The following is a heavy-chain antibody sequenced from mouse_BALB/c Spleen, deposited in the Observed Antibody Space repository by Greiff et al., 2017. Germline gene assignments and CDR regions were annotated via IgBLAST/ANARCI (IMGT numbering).Heavy chain of an antibody. CDR3: ARDPGYFDY. V-gene: IGHV5-15*02. J-gene: IGHJ2*01. CDR1: GFTFSDYG. CDR2: ISNLAYSI. Sequence: EVKLMESGGGLVQPGGSRKLSCAASGFTFSDYGMAWVRQAPGKGPEWVAFISNLAYSIYYADTVTGRFTISRENAKNTLYLEMSSLRSADTAMYYCARDPGYFDYWGQGTTLTVSS.